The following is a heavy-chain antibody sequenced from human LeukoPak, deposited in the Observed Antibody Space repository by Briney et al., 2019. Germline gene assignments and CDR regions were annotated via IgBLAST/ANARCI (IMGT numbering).Heavy chain of an antibody. CDR1: GGSFSGYY. J-gene: IGHJ3*02. Sequence: PSETLSLTCTVYGGSFSGYYWSWIRQPPGKGLEWIGEIHHSGTTNYNPSLKSRVTISVDTSKNQFSLKLSSVTAADTAVYYCARDSHCSGGSCYPLDAFDIWGQGTMVTVSS. CDR3: ARDSHCSGGSCYPLDAFDI. D-gene: IGHD2-15*01. CDR2: IHHSGTT. V-gene: IGHV4-34*01.